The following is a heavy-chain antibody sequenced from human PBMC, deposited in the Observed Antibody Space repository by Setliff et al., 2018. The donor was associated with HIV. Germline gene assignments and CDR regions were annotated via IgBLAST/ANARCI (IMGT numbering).Heavy chain of an antibody. V-gene: IGHV4-59*11. J-gene: IGHJ3*02. Sequence: SETLSLTCTVSGGSISSHYWSRIRQHPGKGLEWIGYVYYSGSTNYNPSLKSRVSISVDTSKNQFSLKLSSVTAADTAVYYCARYWQQLGAYAFDIWGQGTMVTVSS. D-gene: IGHD6-13*01. CDR1: GGSISSHY. CDR3: ARYWQQLGAYAFDI. CDR2: VYYSGST.